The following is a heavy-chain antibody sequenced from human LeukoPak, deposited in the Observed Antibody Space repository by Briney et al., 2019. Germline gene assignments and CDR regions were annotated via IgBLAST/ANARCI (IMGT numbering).Heavy chain of an antibody. V-gene: IGHV3-48*03. J-gene: IGHJ4*02. D-gene: IGHD5-18*01. CDR1: GFTFSSYE. CDR3: ARRGYNYGYGDY. Sequence: GRSLRLSCAASGFTFSSYEMNWVRQAPGKGLEWISYISCSGTTIYYADSVKGRFTISRDNAKNSLYLQMNSLRAEDTAVYYCARRGYNYGYGDYWGQGTLVTVSS. CDR2: ISCSGTTI.